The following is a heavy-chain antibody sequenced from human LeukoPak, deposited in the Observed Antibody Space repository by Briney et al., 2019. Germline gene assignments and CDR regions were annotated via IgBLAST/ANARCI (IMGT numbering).Heavy chain of an antibody. CDR3: ARDVYSGFDY. CDR1: GFTFSSYW. CDR2: IKQDGSEE. Sequence: GGSLRLSCAASGFTFSSYWMSWVRQAPGKGLEWVANIKQDGSEEYYVDSVKGRFTISRDNSKNTLYLQMNSLRAEDTAVYYCARDVYSGFDYWGQGTLVTVSS. V-gene: IGHV3-7*05. J-gene: IGHJ4*02. D-gene: IGHD1-26*01.